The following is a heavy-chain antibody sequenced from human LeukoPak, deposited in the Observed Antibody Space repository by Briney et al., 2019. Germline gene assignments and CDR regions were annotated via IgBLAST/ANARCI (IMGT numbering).Heavy chain of an antibody. Sequence: SETLSLTCTVSAGSISSYYWSWIRQPPGKGLEWIGYIYSSGSTNYNPSLKSRVTISVDTSKNQFSLKLSSVTAADTAVYYCASLWPYQLSAFDIWGQGTMVTVSS. J-gene: IGHJ3*02. V-gene: IGHV4-59*12. CDR3: ASLWPYQLSAFDI. CDR1: AGSISSYY. D-gene: IGHD2-2*01. CDR2: IYSSGST.